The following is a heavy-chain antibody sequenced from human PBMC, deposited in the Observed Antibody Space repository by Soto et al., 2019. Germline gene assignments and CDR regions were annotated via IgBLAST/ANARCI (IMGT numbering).Heavy chain of an antibody. J-gene: IGHJ5*02. CDR1: GFTVSSNY. CDR3: ARVKGDLNWFDP. V-gene: IGHV3-53*01. CDR2: IYSGGST. Sequence: GGSLRLSCAASGFTVSSNYMSWVRQAPGKGLEWVSVIYSGGSTYYADSVKGRFTISRDNSKNTLYLQMNSLRAEDTAVYYCARVKGDLNWFDPWGQGTLVTVSS.